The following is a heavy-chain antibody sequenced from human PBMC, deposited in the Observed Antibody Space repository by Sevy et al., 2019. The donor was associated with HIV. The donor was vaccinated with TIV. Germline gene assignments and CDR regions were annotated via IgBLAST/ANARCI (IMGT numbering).Heavy chain of an antibody. CDR2: IKQDGSEK. D-gene: IGHD3-16*01. V-gene: IGHV3-7*03. CDR3: ARVCGSIRFWGYNWFDP. Sequence: GGFLRLSCAASGFTFSSYWMSWVRQAPGKGLEWVANIKQDGSEKYYVDSVKGRFTISRDNAKNSLYLQMNSLRAEDTAMYYCARVCGSIRFWGYNWFDPWGQGTQVTVSS. CDR1: GFTFSSYW. J-gene: IGHJ5*02.